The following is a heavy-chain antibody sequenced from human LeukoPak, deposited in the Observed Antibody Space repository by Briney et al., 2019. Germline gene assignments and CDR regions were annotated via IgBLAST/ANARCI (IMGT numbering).Heavy chain of an antibody. CDR1: GFTFSSYA. CDR3: AKDTTVPYYFDY. V-gene: IGHV3-23*01. Sequence: GGSLRLSCAASGFTFSSYAMSWVRQAPGKGLEWVSLISGSGGSTYYADSVKGRFTIPRDNSKNTLYLQMNSLRAEDTAVYYCAKDTTVPYYFDYWGQGTLVTVSS. CDR2: ISGSGGST. D-gene: IGHD4-17*01. J-gene: IGHJ4*02.